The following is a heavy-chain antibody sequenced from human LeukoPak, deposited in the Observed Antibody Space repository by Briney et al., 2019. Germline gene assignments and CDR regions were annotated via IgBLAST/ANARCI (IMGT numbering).Heavy chain of an antibody. J-gene: IGHJ5*02. D-gene: IGHD3-3*01. V-gene: IGHV1-2*06. Sequence: ASVKVSCKASGYTFTGYYMHWVRQAPGQGLEWMGRLNPNSGGTNYAQKFQGRVTMTRDTSISTAYMELSRLRSDDTAVYYCARGTRRGLRFLEWLPPNWFDPWGQGTLVTVSS. CDR1: GYTFTGYY. CDR3: ARGTRRGLRFLEWLPPNWFDP. CDR2: LNPNSGGT.